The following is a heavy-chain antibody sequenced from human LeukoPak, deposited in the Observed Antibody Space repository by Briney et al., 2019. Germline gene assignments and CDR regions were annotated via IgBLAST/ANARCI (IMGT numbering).Heavy chain of an antibody. CDR2: ISSSSSSI. J-gene: IGHJ4*02. CDR3: ARDRDGNAYYPLDF. CDR1: GFTFSSYS. V-gene: IGHV3-21*01. Sequence: PGGSLRLSCAASGFTFSSYSMNWVRQAPGKGLEWVSFISSSSSSINYADSVKGRFTISRDNAKNSLYLQMNSLRAEDTAVCYCARDRDGNAYYPLDFRGQGTLVTVSS. D-gene: IGHD3-22*01.